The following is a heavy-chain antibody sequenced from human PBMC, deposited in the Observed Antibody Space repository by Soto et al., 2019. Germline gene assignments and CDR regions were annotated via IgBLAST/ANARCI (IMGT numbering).Heavy chain of an antibody. J-gene: IGHJ4*02. CDR3: ARIGWGGDS. D-gene: IGHD7-27*01. V-gene: IGHV4-61*01. CDR2: IPNNGSP. CDR1: GGSVRTGSYH. Sequence: QVQLQESGPGRVKPSETLSLTCSVSGGSVRTGSYHWSWIRQPPGKGLEWIGFIPNNGSPDYNPSLQSRGVVTIDRSKNQFSLKVNSVTAADTAVYFCARIGWGGDSWGQGTLVTVSS.